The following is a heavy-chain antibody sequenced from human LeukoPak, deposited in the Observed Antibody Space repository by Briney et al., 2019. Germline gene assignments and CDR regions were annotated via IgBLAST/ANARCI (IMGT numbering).Heavy chain of an antibody. CDR2: ISGSGGST. J-gene: IGHJ4*02. CDR3: AKDLNRWDYYGSGSYSLFDY. V-gene: IGHV3-23*01. CDR1: GFTFSSCA. Sequence: PGGSLRLSCAASGFTFSSCAMSWVRQAPGKGLEWVSAISGSGGSTYYADSVKGRFSISRDNSKNTLYLQMNSLRAEDTAVYYCAKDLNRWDYYGSGSYSLFDYWGQGTLVTVSS. D-gene: IGHD3-10*01.